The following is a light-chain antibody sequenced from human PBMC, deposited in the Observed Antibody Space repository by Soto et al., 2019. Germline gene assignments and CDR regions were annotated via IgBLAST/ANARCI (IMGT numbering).Light chain of an antibody. J-gene: IGKJ5*01. CDR2: AAS. CDR1: QSISSY. Sequence: DIQMTQSPSSLSASVGDRVTITCRASQSISSYLNWYQQKPGKAPKLLIYAASSLQSGVPTRFSGSGSGTDFTLTIRRLQPEDFATYYCQQPGSSPVTFGQGTRLEIK. V-gene: IGKV1-39*01. CDR3: QQPGSSPVT.